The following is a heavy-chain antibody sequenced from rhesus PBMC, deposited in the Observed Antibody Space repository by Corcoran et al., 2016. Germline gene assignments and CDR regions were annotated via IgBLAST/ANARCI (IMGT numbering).Heavy chain of an antibody. CDR1: GFTFSSYG. V-gene: IGHV3S5*01. J-gene: IGHJ4*01. Sequence: EVQLVETGGGLVQPGGSLKLSCAASGFTFSSYGMSWVRQAPGKGLEWVSAIDSGWESTYYADSVKGRFTISRDNAKNTLALQMNSLRAEDTAVYYWAKDKLIAAVFDYWGQGVLVTVSS. CDR2: IDSGWEST. CDR3: AKDKLIAAVFDY. D-gene: IGHD6-31*01.